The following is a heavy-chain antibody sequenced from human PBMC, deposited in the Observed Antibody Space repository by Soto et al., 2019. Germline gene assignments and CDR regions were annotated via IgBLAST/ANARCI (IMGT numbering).Heavy chain of an antibody. J-gene: IGHJ5*02. V-gene: IGHV1-69*04. CDR3: ERASGGGESYNWFHP. CDR2: IIPILGIA. Sequence: QVQLVQSGAEVKKPGSSVKVSCKASGGTFSSYTISWVRQAPGQGLEWMGRIIPILGIANYAQKFQGRVTITAVKSTSTAYMELRSLRPEDTAVYYCERASGGGESYNWFHPWGQGTLVTVSS. D-gene: IGHD2-21*01. CDR1: GGTFSSYT.